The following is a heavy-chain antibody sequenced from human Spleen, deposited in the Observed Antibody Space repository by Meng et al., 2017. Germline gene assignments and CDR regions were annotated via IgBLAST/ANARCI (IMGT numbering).Heavy chain of an antibody. CDR2: VFHTGYN. V-gene: IGHV4-38-2*02. CDR3: AGGASAKSQGY. D-gene: IGHD3-3*01. J-gene: IGHJ4*02. CDR1: GYSIRTNYY. Sequence: CTVSGYSIRTNYYWGWIRQPPGKGLEWIGSVFHTGYNYNNPSLQSRVTISVDTSKNQFSLKLSSVTAADTAVYYCAGGASAKSQGYWGQGTLVTVSS.